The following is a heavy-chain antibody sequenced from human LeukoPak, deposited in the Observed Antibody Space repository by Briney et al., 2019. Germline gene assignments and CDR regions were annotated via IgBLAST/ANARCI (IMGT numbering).Heavy chain of an antibody. CDR2: IYTSGST. J-gene: IGHJ6*03. V-gene: IGHV4-4*07. Sequence: SETLSLTCTVSGGSISSYYWSWIRQPAGKGLEWIGRIYTSGSTNYNPSLKSRVTISVDTSKNQFSLKLSSVTAADTAVYYCARDGYYGSGTDYYYYYMDVWGKGTTVTISS. CDR1: GGSISSYY. D-gene: IGHD3-10*01. CDR3: ARDGYYGSGTDYYYYYMDV.